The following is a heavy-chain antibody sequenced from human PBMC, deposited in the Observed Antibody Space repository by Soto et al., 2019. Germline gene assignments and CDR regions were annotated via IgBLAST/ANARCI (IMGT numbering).Heavy chain of an antibody. D-gene: IGHD1-26*01. CDR1: GFTFSSYW. Sequence: PGGSLRLSCAASGFTFSSYWIHWVRQAPGKGLVWVSRINSDGSSTNYADSVKGRFTISRDNAKNTLYLQMNSLRAEDTAVYYCARDGSIQTPHDYWGQGALVTVSS. V-gene: IGHV3-74*01. CDR3: ARDGSIQTPHDY. J-gene: IGHJ4*02. CDR2: INSDGSST.